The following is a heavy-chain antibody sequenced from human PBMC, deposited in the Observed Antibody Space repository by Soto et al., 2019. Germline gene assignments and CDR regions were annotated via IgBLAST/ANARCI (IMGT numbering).Heavy chain of an antibody. V-gene: IGHV3-23*01. CDR2: ISGSGGST. CDR3: AKAYSSSYGHMANDY. D-gene: IGHD6-6*01. CDR1: GFTFSSYA. Sequence: EVQLLESGGGLVQPGGSLRLSCAASGFTFSSYAMSWVRQAPWKGLEWVSSISGSGGSTYYADSVKGRFTISRDNSKNTLYLQMNSLRAEDTAVYYCAKAYSSSYGHMANDYCGQGTLVTVSS. J-gene: IGHJ4*02.